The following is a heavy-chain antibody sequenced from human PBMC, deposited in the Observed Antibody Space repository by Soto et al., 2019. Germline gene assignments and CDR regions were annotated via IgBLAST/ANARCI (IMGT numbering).Heavy chain of an antibody. CDR3: ARLQAAVPHY. Sequence: QLQLQESGPGLVKPSETLSLTCTVSGDSIRGSPYFWGWIRQPPGKGLEWIASIFYDGYTYYTPSLKSRAIISVDTSKNQFSLKLTSVAAADTAIYFCARLQAAVPHYWGQGTLVIVSS. CDR1: GDSIRGSPYF. CDR2: IFYDGYT. V-gene: IGHV4-39*01. J-gene: IGHJ4*02. D-gene: IGHD6-13*01.